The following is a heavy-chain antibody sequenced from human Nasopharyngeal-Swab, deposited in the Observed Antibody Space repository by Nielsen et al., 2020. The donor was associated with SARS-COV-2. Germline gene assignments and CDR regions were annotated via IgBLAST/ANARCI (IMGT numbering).Heavy chain of an antibody. CDR1: GFSISGYW. J-gene: IGHJ5*02. Sequence: GESLKISCAASGFSISGYWMHWVRQAPGKGLVWVSRISSDGGANYADSATGRFTISRDNAKNTVYLQMNSLRDEDTAVYYCLRGMARYGWFDPWGQGILVTVSS. D-gene: IGHD5-24*01. CDR3: LRGMARYGWFDP. CDR2: ISSDGGA. V-gene: IGHV3-74*01.